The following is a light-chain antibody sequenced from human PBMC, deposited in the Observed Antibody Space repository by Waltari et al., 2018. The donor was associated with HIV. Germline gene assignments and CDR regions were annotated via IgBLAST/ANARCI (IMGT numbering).Light chain of an antibody. CDR3: CSYAGTYTWV. CDR2: DIN. Sequence: HSALTPPRPVSGSPGQSVTISCTGTSSDVGDYNYVSWYQQHPGTAPKLLIFDINKRPSGVPDRFSGSKSGNTASLTISGLHLEDEANYYCCSYAGTYTWVFGGGTTLTVL. CDR1: SSDVGDYNY. J-gene: IGLJ3*02. V-gene: IGLV2-11*01.